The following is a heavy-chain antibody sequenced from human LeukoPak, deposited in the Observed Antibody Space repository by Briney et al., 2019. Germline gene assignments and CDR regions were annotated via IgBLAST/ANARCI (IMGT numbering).Heavy chain of an antibody. CDR1: GFTFSSYA. CDR2: ISYDGSSK. V-gene: IGHV3-30*04. J-gene: IGHJ3*02. D-gene: IGHD4-11*01. Sequence: GGSLRLSRAASGFTFSSYAMYWVRQAPGRGLEWMTVISYDGSSKSSADSVKGRFTISRDNSKNTLYLQMNSLRADDTAVYYCARDREAYSNPMKDGAFDIWGQGTMVTVSS. CDR3: ARDREAYSNPMKDGAFDI.